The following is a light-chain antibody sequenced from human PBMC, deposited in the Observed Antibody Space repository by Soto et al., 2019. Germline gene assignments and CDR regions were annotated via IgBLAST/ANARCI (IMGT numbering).Light chain of an antibody. J-gene: IGKJ2*01. CDR1: QDISND. V-gene: IGKV1-33*01. CDR2: DAS. CDR3: QQYDNLPVT. Sequence: DIQMTQSPYSLSASVGDRVTVTCQASQDISNDLNWYQQKPGKAPMLLIYDASNLETGVPSRFSGSGSGTDFTFSISSLQPEDIATYYCQQYDNLPVTFGQGTKLEIK.